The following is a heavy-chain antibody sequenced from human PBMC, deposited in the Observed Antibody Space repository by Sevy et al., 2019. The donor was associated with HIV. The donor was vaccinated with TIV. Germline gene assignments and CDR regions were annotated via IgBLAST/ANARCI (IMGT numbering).Heavy chain of an antibody. J-gene: IGHJ3*01. CDR2: ISGSSNYI. D-gene: IGHD3-10*01. CDR1: GFNFDSYT. Sequence: GGSLRLSCAASGFNFDSYTMNWVRQAPGQGLEWVSSISGSSNYIYYADSLKGRFTISRDNAKNSVYLQMHSLRVDETAVYFGARPYGSGSWEAFDVWGQGTVVTVSS. CDR3: ARPYGSGSWEAFDV. V-gene: IGHV3-21*01.